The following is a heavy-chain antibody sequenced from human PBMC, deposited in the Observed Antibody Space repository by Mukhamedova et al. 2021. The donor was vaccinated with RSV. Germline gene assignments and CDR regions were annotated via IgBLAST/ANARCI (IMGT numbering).Heavy chain of an antibody. CDR3: GSGAKEAGAFDI. Sequence: QWYQRRVTMTRDTSTSTVYMELSSLRSEDTAVYYCGSGAKEAGAFDIWGQGTMVTVSS. D-gene: IGHD4/OR15-4a*01. J-gene: IGHJ3*02. V-gene: IGHV1-46*01.